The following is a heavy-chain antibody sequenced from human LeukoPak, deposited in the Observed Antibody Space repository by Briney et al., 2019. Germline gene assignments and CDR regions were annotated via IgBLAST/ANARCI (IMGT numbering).Heavy chain of an antibody. V-gene: IGHV4-38-2*02. J-gene: IGHJ3*02. D-gene: IGHD1-26*01. CDR3: ATYREGWEQRHQVAFDI. CDR2: IYHSGST. CDR1: GYSISSGYY. Sequence: PSETLSLTCTVSGYSISSGYYWGWIRQPPGKGLEWIGSIYHSGSTYYNPSLKSRVTISVDTSKNQFSLKLSSVTAADTAVYYCATYREGWEQRHQVAFDIWGQGTMVTVSS.